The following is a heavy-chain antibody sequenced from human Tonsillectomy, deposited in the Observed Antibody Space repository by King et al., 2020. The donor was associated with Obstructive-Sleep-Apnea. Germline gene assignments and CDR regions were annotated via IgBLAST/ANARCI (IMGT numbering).Heavy chain of an antibody. Sequence: SCAASGFTVSSNYMNWVRQAPGKGLEWVSVTYSGGNTYYADSVKGRFTISRDIYRNTLYLQMNSMRAEDTAVYYCARGLEWLQTYYFDYWCQGTLVTVSS. D-gene: IGHD5-12*01. CDR3: ARGLEWLQTYYFDY. V-gene: IGHV3-66*01. CDR2: TYSGGNT. CDR1: GFTVSSNY. J-gene: IGHJ4*02.